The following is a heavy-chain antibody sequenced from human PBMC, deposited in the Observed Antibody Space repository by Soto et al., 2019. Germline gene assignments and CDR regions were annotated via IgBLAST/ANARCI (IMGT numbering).Heavy chain of an antibody. Sequence: SETLSLTCTVSGGSVSSGNYYWSWIRQPPGKGLEWIGYIYYSGSTNYNPSLKSRVTISVDTSKNQFSLKLSSVTAADTAVYYWAKDDYRGGGPYYYYGMDVWGQGTTVTVSS. CDR3: AKDDYRGGGPYYYYGMDV. J-gene: IGHJ6*02. CDR2: IYYSGST. CDR1: GGSVSSGNYY. V-gene: IGHV4-61*01. D-gene: IGHD1-26*01.